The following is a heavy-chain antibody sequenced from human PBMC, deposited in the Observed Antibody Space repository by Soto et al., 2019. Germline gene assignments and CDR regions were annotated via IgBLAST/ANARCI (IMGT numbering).Heavy chain of an antibody. CDR1: GYTYTSYY. V-gene: IGHV1-46*01. Sequence: ASVKVSCKSSGYTYTSYYMHWVRQDPGQRLEWMGIINPSGGSTSYAQKFQGRVTMTRDTSTSTVYMELSSLRSEDTAVYYCARSPYYYDSSGYYHPDAFDIWGQGTMVTVSS. CDR3: ARSPYYYDSSGYYHPDAFDI. D-gene: IGHD3-22*01. CDR2: INPSGGST. J-gene: IGHJ3*02.